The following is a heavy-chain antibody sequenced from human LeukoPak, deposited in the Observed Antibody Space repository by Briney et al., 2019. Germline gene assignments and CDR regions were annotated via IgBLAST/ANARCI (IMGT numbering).Heavy chain of an antibody. D-gene: IGHD3-22*01. CDR2: IWYDGSNK. CDR1: GFTFSSYG. Sequence: GRSLRLSCAASGFTFSSYGMHWVRQAPGKGLEWVAVIWYDGSNKYYADSVKGRFTISRDNSKNTLYLQMNSLRAEDTAVYYCARDQSDSSGYYHNWFDPWGQGTLVTVSS. J-gene: IGHJ5*02. V-gene: IGHV3-33*01. CDR3: ARDQSDSSGYYHNWFDP.